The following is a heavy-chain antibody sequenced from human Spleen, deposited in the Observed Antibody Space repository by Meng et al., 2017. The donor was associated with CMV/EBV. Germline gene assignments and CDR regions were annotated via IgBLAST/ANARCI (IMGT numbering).Heavy chain of an antibody. CDR1: GYTLSTHW. V-gene: IGHV5-51*01. Sequence: KGAGYTLSTHWIGWARQKPGKGLEWMGIIYHSEADNIYSPSFQGHVTISADRSITTAYLQWGSLRASDTAMYFCATGVVRGVTIDYWGQGTLVTVSS. CDR2: IYHSEADN. J-gene: IGHJ4*02. CDR3: ATGVVRGVTIDY. D-gene: IGHD3-10*01.